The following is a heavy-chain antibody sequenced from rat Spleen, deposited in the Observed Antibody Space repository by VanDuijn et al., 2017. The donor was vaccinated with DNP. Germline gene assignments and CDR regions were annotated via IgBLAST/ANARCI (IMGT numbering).Heavy chain of an antibody. J-gene: IGHJ4*01. CDR3: ATEGTVTDVMDA. CDR1: GFTFSNYG. V-gene: IGHV5-19*01. D-gene: IGHD1-5*01. Sequence: EVQLVESGGGLVQPGRSLKLSCAASGFTFSNYGMHWIRQAPTKGLEWVASISPSGGSTYYRDSVKGRFTISRDNAKSTLYLQMDSLRSEDTATYYCATEGTVTDVMDAWGQGASVTVSS. CDR2: ISPSGGST.